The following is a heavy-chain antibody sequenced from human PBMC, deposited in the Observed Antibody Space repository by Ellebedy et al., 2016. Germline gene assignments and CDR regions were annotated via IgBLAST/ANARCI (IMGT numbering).Heavy chain of an antibody. CDR1: GGSISSGGYY. Sequence: GSLRLSCTVSGGSISSGGYYWSWIRQHPGKGLEWIGSIYYSGSTYYNPSLKSRVTISVDTSKNQFSLKLSSVTAADTAVYYCARQYSYGPKSFDYWGQGTLVTVSS. CDR2: IYYSGST. J-gene: IGHJ4*02. D-gene: IGHD5-18*01. V-gene: IGHV4-39*01. CDR3: ARQYSYGPKSFDY.